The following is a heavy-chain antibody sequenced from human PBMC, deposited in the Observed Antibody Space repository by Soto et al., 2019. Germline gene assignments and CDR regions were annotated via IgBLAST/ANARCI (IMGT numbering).Heavy chain of an antibody. J-gene: IGHJ4*02. V-gene: IGHV2-70*11. CDR1: GFSLSTSGMC. CDR2: IDWDDDK. Sequence: VSGPTLVNPTQTLTLTCTFSGFSLSTSGMCVSWIRQPPGKALEWLARIDWDDDKYYSTSLKTRLTISKDTSKNQVVLTMTNMDPVDTATYYCARIRYTVTTDYYFDYWGQGTLVTVSS. CDR3: ARIRYTVTTDYYFDY. D-gene: IGHD4-17*01.